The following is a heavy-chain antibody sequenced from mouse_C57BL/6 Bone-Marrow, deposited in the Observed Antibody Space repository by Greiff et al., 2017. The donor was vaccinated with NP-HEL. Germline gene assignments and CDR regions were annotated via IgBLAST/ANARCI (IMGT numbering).Heavy chain of an antibody. CDR3: TTCLYYDYDGVDY. Sequence: VQLQQSGAELVRPGASVKLSCTASGFNIKDYYMHWVKQRPEQGLEWIGRIDPEDGDTEYDPKFQGKATMTADTSSNTAYLQLSSLTSEDTAVYYCTTCLYYDYDGVDYWGQGTTLTVSS. D-gene: IGHD2-4*01. V-gene: IGHV14-1*01. J-gene: IGHJ2*01. CDR2: IDPEDGDT. CDR1: GFNIKDYY.